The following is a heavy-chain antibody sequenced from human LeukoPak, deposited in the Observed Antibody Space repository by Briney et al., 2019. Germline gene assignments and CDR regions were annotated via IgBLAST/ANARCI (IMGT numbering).Heavy chain of an antibody. D-gene: IGHD3-22*01. Sequence: GGSLRLSCAASGFTFSSYSMNWVRQAPGKGLEWVSSISSSSSYIYYADSVKGRFTISRDNARNSLYLQMNSLRAEDTAVYYCARETDYYDSSGSYNWFDPWGQGTLVTVSS. CDR1: GFTFSSYS. J-gene: IGHJ5*02. V-gene: IGHV3-21*01. CDR3: ARETDYYDSSGSYNWFDP. CDR2: ISSSSSYI.